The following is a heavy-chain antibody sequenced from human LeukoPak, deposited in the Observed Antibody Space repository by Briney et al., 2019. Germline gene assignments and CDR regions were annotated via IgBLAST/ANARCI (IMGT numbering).Heavy chain of an antibody. Sequence: VASVKVSCKASGYTFTSYGISWVRQAPGQGLEWMGWISAYNGNTNYAQKLQGRVTMTTDTSTSTAYMELRSLRSDDTAVYYCAREQYYDILTGFSSFDYWGQGTLVTVSS. CDR3: AREQYYDILTGFSSFDY. CDR2: ISAYNGNT. V-gene: IGHV1-18*01. D-gene: IGHD3-9*01. CDR1: GYTFTSYG. J-gene: IGHJ4*02.